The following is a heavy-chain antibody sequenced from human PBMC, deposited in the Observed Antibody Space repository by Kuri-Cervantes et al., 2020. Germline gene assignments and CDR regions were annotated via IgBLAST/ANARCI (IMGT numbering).Heavy chain of an antibody. CDR1: GFTFDDYA. J-gene: IGHJ4*02. D-gene: IGHD3-16*01. V-gene: IGHV3-43D*03. CDR3: AKGRPTMITYGSIDY. Sequence: GESLKISCAASGFTFDDYAMHWVRQAPGKGLEWVSLISWDGATTYYADSLKGRFTISRDNTKNSLYLQMNSLRTEDTALYYCAKGRPTMITYGSIDYWGQGTRVTVSS. CDR2: ISWDGATT.